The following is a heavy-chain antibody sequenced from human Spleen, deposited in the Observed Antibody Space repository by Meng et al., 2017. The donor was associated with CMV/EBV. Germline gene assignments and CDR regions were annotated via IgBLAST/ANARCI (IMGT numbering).Heavy chain of an antibody. CDR1: GFTFSSYW. CDR3: ARVPESVGSSTDWFDP. J-gene: IGHJ5*02. V-gene: IGHV3-11*01. CDR2: ISYTGSTV. Sequence: SLKISCAASGFTFSSYWMSWIRQAPGQGLEWISYISYTGSTVYYAGSVKGRFTISRDNAKNSLYLQMKSLRAEDTALYYCARVPESVGSSTDWFDPWGQGTLVTVSS. D-gene: IGHD1-14*01.